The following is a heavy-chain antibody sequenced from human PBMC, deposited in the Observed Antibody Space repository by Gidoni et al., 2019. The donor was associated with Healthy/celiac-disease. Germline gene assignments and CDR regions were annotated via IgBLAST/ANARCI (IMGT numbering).Heavy chain of an antibody. J-gene: IGHJ6*02. CDR2: ISGSGGST. CDR3: AKDKNPCNKICGLDYYYGMDV. CDR1: GFTFSSYA. D-gene: IGHD3-9*01. V-gene: IGHV3-23*01. Sequence: EVQLLESGGGLVQPGGSLRLSSAASGFTFSSYAMSWVRQAPGKGLEWVSAISGSGGSTYYADSVKGRFTISRDNSKNTLYLQMNSLRAEDTAVYYCAKDKNPCNKICGLDYYYGMDVWGQGTTVTVSS.